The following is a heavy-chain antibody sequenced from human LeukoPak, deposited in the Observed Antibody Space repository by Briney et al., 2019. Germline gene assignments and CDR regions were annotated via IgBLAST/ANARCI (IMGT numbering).Heavy chain of an antibody. D-gene: IGHD3-3*01. Sequence: SETLSLTCAVYGGSFSGYYWSWIRQPPGKGLEWIGEINHSGSTNYNPSLKSRVTISVDTSKNQFSLKLSSVTAADTAVYYCARDELFWSGYYALDYWGQGTLVTVSS. CDR2: INHSGST. CDR3: ARDELFWSGYYALDY. J-gene: IGHJ4*02. V-gene: IGHV4-34*01. CDR1: GGSFSGYY.